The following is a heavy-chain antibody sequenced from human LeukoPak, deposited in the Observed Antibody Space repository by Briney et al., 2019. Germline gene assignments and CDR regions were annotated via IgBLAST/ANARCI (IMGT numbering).Heavy chain of an antibody. J-gene: IGHJ6*03. CDR2: ISAYNGNT. V-gene: IGHV1-18*01. CDR3: ARVPTGHYYYYYMDV. CDR1: GYTFTSYG. Sequence: GASVKVSCKASGYTFTSYGISWVRQAPGQGLEWMGWISAYNGNTNYAQKLQGRVNMTTHTSPSKAYMELRSLRSDDTAVYYCARVPTGHYYYYYMDVWGKGTTVTVSS. D-gene: IGHD1-1*01.